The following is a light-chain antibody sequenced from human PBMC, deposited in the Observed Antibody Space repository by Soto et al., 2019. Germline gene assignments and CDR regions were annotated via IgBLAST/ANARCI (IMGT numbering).Light chain of an antibody. J-gene: IGLJ3*02. V-gene: IGLV2-14*01. CDR2: EVR. CDR1: MRDVGAYNL. Sequence: QSVLTQPASVSGSAGQSITISCSGTMRDVGAYNLVSWYQQHPGTAPKLIIYEVRNRPSGISSRFSGSRSGNTASLTISGLQPEDEGYYYCSAYTARSTLVFGGGTKVTVL. CDR3: SAYTARSTLV.